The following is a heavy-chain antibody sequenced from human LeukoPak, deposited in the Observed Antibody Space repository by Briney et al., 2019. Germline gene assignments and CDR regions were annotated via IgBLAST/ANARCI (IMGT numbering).Heavy chain of an antibody. CDR2: VFSRGTT. D-gene: IGHD1-26*01. CDR1: GASMNNYH. CDR3: ARSWAAKWELPGQFDS. V-gene: IGHV4-59*08. Sequence: SETLSPTCTVSGASMNNYHWSWVRKSPQKGLGWPGFVFSRGTTNLNPSFKSRLIMSIDTSKNQFSLRLSSVTAADTAVYFCARSWAAKWELPGQFDSWGQGRLVSVSS. J-gene: IGHJ4*02.